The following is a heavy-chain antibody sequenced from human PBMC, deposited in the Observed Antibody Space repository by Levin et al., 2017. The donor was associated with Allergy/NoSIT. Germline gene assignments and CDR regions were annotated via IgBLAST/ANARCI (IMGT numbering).Heavy chain of an antibody. CDR3: ARRPTRGIPQINNWFDP. CDR1: GFTFSSYA. V-gene: IGHV3-23*01. CDR2: ISGSGGST. J-gene: IGHJ5*02. D-gene: IGHD1-26*01. Sequence: HAGGSLRLSCAASGFTFSSYAMSWVRQAPGKGLEWVSAISGSGGSTYYADSVKGRFTISRDNSKNTLYLQMNSLRAEDTAVYYCARRPTRGIPQINNWFDPWGQGTLVTVSS.